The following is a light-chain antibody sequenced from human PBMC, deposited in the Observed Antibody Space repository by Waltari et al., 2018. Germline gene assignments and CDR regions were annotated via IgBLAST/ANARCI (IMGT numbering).Light chain of an antibody. CDR1: GSNIGAGYD. Sequence: QSVLTHPPSVSGAPGQRVTISCTGSGSNIGAGYDVHWYQHLPRAAPKLLIYGSSSRPLGVPDRFFGSTSGTSASLAITGLQAEDEGDYYCQSYDTSLSVVFGGGTKLTVL. V-gene: IGLV1-40*01. CDR3: QSYDTSLSVV. J-gene: IGLJ3*02. CDR2: GSS.